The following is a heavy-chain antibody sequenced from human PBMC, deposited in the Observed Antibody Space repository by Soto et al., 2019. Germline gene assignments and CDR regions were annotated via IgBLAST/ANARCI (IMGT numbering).Heavy chain of an antibody. CDR3: VKGYWKGDV. V-gene: IGHV3-23*01. CDR1: GFTFSTYA. Sequence: PGGSLRLSCAASGFTFSTYAMNWVRQAPGNGLEWVSAISGSGGSIHYADSVKGRFTISRDNSKNTLYLQMNSLRDEDTAVYHCVKGYWKGDVWGQGTTVNVSS. D-gene: IGHD1-1*01. CDR2: ISGSGGSI. J-gene: IGHJ6*02.